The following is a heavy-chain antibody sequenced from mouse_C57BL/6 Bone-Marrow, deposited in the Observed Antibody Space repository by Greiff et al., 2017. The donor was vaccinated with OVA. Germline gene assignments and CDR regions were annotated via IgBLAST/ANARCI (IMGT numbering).Heavy chain of an antibody. D-gene: IGHD1-1*01. CDR1: GYTFTSYW. J-gene: IGHJ4*01. CDR2: IDPSDSET. V-gene: IGHV1-52*01. Sequence: QVQLKEPGAELVRPGSSVKLSCKASGYTFTSYWMHWVKQRPIQGLEWIGNIDPSDSETHYNQKFKDKATLTVDKSSSTAYMQLSSLTSEDSAVYYCARSPYYYGSSPVAMDYWGQGTSVTVSS. CDR3: ARSPYYYGSSPVAMDY.